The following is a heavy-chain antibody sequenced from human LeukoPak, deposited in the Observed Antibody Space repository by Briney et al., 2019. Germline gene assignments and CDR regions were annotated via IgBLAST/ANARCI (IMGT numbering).Heavy chain of an antibody. Sequence: GGSLKLSCAASGFTFSGSTMHWVRQASGKGLEWVGRIRSKADSYATAYAASVKGRFTISRDDSKNTAFLQMNSLKTEDTAVYYCTRLDWNDEGFDYWGQGTLVIVSS. D-gene: IGHD1-1*01. V-gene: IGHV3-73*01. J-gene: IGHJ4*02. CDR3: TRLDWNDEGFDY. CDR1: GFTFSGST. CDR2: IRSKADSYAT.